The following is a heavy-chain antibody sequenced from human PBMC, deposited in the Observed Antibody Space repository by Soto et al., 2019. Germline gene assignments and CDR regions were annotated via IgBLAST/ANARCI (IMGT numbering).Heavy chain of an antibody. J-gene: IGHJ4*02. D-gene: IGHD3-22*01. V-gene: IGHV4-34*01. Sequence: SETLSLTCAVYGGSFSGYYWSWIRQPPGKGLEWIGEINHSGSTNYNPSLKSRVTISVDTSKNQFSLKLSSVTAADTAVYYCARGNYYYDSSGYYYWGQGTLVTVSS. CDR3: ARGNYYYDSSGYYY. CDR2: INHSGST. CDR1: GGSFSGYY.